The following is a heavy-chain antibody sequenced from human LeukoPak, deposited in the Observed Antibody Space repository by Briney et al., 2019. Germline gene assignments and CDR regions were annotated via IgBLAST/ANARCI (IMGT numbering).Heavy chain of an antibody. J-gene: IGHJ4*02. CDR1: GYTFTSYD. CDR2: INPNSGGT. D-gene: IGHD3-22*01. Sequence: ASVKVSCKASGYTFTSYDINWVRQATGQGLEWMGWINPNSGGTNYAQKFQGRVTMTRDTSISTAYMELSRLRSDDTAVYYCARAQYYYDSSGYYLLDYWGQGTLVTVSS. CDR3: ARAQYYYDSSGYYLLDY. V-gene: IGHV1-2*02.